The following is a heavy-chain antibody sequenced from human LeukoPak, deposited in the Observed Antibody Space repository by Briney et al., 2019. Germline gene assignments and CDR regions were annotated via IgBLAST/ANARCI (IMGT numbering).Heavy chain of an antibody. V-gene: IGHV3-30*02. D-gene: IGHD4-11*01. CDR3: AKDRDEYGNDC. Sequence: GGYLRLSWAASGFSFSEFGMHWIRQAPGEGLEWGTLIQSEGSSIYYADSVKGRFTISRDNSRNTLYLQMNSLRVEDTAVYYCAKDRDEYGNDCWGQGILVTVST. CDR1: GFSFSEFG. J-gene: IGHJ4*02. CDR2: IQSEGSSI.